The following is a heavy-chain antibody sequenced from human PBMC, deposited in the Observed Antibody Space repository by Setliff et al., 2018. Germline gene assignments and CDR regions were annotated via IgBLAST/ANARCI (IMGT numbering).Heavy chain of an antibody. CDR2: IYHSGTT. CDR1: GGSIGSPNW. V-gene: IGHV4-4*02. Sequence: SETLSLTCAVSGGSIGSPNWWNWVRQPPGKGLEWIGEIYHSGTTNYNPSLKSRVTMSVDKSRNQFSLRLTSVTAADTAIYYCTRAYSGSHDYWGQGTLVTVSS. CDR3: TRAYSGSHDY. D-gene: IGHD1-26*01. J-gene: IGHJ4*02.